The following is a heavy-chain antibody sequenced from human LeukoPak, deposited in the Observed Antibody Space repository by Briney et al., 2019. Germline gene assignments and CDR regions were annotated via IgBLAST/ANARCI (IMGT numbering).Heavy chain of an antibody. CDR1: GGSINSGSYY. CDR3: ARVDPGP. Sequence: SQTLSLTCTVSGGSINSGSYYWSWIRQPAGKGLEWIGHIYTGATTNYNPSLQSRVTISLDTSKNQFSLRLSSVTAADTAVYYCARVDPGPWGQGTLVTVSS. J-gene: IGHJ5*02. V-gene: IGHV4-61*09. CDR2: IYTGATT.